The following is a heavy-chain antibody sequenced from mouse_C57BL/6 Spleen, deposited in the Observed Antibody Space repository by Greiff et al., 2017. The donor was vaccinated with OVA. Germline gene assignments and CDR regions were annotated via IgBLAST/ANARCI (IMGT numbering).Heavy chain of an antibody. V-gene: IGHV1-53*01. D-gene: IGHD2-2*01. CDR3: ARDGGLRGAMDY. J-gene: IGHJ4*01. Sequence: VQLQQPGTELVKPGASVKLSCKASGYTFTSYWMHWVKQRPGQGLEWIGNINPSNGGTNYNEKFKSKATLTVDKSSSTAYMQLSSLTSEDSAVYDCARDGGLRGAMDYWGQGTSVTVSS. CDR2: INPSNGGT. CDR1: GYTFTSYW.